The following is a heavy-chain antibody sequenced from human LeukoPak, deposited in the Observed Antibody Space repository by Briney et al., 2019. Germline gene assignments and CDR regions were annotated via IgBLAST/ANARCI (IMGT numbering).Heavy chain of an antibody. D-gene: IGHD1-26*01. CDR2: VNPNSGDT. V-gene: IGHV1-2*02. CDR3: ARASGSYWWFDS. J-gene: IGHJ5*01. CDR1: GYTFTNNF. Sequence: GASVKVSCKASGYTFTNNFMHWVRQAPGQGLEWMGCVNPNSGDTNYAQKFQGSVTMTRDTSISTVYMELSRLRSDDTAVYYCARASGSYWWFDSWGQGNLVTVSS.